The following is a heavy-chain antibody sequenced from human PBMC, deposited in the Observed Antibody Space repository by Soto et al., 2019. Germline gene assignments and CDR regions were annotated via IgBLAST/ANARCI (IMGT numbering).Heavy chain of an antibody. CDR2: ISDSGDST. J-gene: IGHJ4*02. Sequence: EAQLLESGGGLVQPGGSLRLSCAASGFTFRTYAMTWVRQAPGKGLEWVSDISDSGDSTYYADSVKGRFNISRDNSKNTLYLQMNSLTAADTAVYYCATLWFGFLSYFAHWGQGTLVTVFS. CDR1: GFTFRTYA. V-gene: IGHV3-23*01. CDR3: ATLWFGFLSYFAH. D-gene: IGHD3-10*01.